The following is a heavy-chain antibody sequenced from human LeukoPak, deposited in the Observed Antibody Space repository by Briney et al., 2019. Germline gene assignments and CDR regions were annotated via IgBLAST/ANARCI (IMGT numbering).Heavy chain of an antibody. J-gene: IGHJ4*02. CDR3: AKVIRPHCSTTTCLFDY. CDR2: ISGSGGNT. CDR1: GFTFSSYA. Sequence: SGGSLRLSCAASGFTFSSYAMSWVRQAPGKGLDWVSTISGSGGNTYSADSVKGRFTISRDNSKNTLYLQMNSLRAEDTAVYYCAKVIRPHCSTTTCLFDYWGQGTLVTVSS. D-gene: IGHD2-2*01. V-gene: IGHV3-23*01.